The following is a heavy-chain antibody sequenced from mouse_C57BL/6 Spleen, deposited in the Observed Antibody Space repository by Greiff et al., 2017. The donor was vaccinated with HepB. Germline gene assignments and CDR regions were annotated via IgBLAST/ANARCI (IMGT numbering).Heavy chain of an antibody. J-gene: IGHJ4*01. V-gene: IGHV5-9-1*02. D-gene: IGHD1-1*02. CDR2: ISSGGDYI. CDR3: TRDYGPLAMDY. CDR1: GFTFSSYA. Sequence: EVKLVESGEGLVKPGGSLKLSCAASGFTFSSYAMSWVRQTPEKRLEWVAYISSGGDYIYYADTVKGRFTISRDNARNTLYLQMSSLKSEDTAMYYCTRDYGPLAMDYWGQGTSVTVSS.